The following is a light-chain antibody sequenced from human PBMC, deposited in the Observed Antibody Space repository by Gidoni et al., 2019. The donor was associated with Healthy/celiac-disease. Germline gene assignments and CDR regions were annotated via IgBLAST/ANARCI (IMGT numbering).Light chain of an antibody. CDR2: GAS. CDR1: QSVSSSY. CDR3: QQYGSSPIT. Sequence: EIVLTQSPGTLSLSPGERATLSCRASQSVSSSYLAWYQQTPGQAPRLLLYGASSRATGSPDRFSGSGSGTDFTLTISRLEPEDFAVYYCQQYGSSPITFGQGTRLEIK. V-gene: IGKV3-20*01. J-gene: IGKJ5*01.